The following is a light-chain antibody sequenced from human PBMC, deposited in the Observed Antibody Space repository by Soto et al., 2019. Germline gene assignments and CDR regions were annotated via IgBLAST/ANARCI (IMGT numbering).Light chain of an antibody. CDR3: QQYYSYPLT. J-gene: IGKJ4*01. CDR1: QGISSY. Sequence: AIRMTKSPSSFSASTGDRVTITCRASQGISSYLAWYQQKPGKAPKLLIYAASTLQSGGPSRFSGSGSGTDFTLTISCLQSEDVATYYCQQYYSYPLTFGGGTKVDIK. V-gene: IGKV1-8*01. CDR2: AAS.